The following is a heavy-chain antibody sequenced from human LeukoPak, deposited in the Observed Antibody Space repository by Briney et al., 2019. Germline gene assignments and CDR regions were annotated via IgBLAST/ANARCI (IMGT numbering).Heavy chain of an antibody. CDR2: ISGSGGNT. J-gene: IGHJ4*02. V-gene: IGHV3-23*01. CDR1: GFTFSSYA. CDR3: AKGGYYSGDYSFDY. Sequence: GGSLRLSCAASGFTFSSYAMSWVREAPGKGLEWVSGISGSGGNTYYADSVMGRFTISRDNSKNTLYLQMNSLRAEDTALYYCAKGGYYSGDYSFDYWGQGTLVTVSS. D-gene: IGHD3-3*01.